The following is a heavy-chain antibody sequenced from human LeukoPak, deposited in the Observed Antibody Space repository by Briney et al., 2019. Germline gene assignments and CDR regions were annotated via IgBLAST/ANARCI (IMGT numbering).Heavy chain of an antibody. CDR3: AADDLTRAY. J-gene: IGHJ4*02. Sequence: KVSCKASGFTFTDSALQWVRQARGQRLEWIGWIVVGSGKTDYAQNFQQRVTITRDMSTSTAYMELSSLRSEDTAVYYCAADDLTRAYWGQGTLVTVSS. CDR2: IVVGSGKT. CDR1: GFTFTDSA. V-gene: IGHV1-58*01.